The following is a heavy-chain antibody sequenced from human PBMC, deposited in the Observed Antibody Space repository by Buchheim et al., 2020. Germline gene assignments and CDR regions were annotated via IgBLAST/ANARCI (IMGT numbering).Heavy chain of an antibody. V-gene: IGHV3-23*01. D-gene: IGHD6-13*01. CDR3: AKDLGYSSTWYLGFDS. J-gene: IGHJ4*02. Sequence: EVQLLESGGDLAQPGGSLRLSCAASGFTLSSSGMTWVRQAPGKGLEWVSAISGSSSSTFYADSVRGRFTISRDNSKNTLFLQMTSLRAADTAVYYCAKDLGYSSTWYLGFDSWGQGT. CDR2: ISGSSSST. CDR1: GFTLSSSG.